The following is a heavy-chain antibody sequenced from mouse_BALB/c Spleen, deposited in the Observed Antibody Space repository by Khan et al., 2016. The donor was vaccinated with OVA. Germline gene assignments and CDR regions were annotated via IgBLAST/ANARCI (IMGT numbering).Heavy chain of an antibody. Sequence: VQLQESGAELAKPWASVKMSCKASGYTFTSYWMHWVKQRPGQGLEWIGYINPSTGYTDYNQRFKDKATLTADKSSSTAYMQLSSLTSEDSAVYYWANHGSSSAWVTYWGQGTLVTVSA. D-gene: IGHD1-1*01. CDR1: GYTFTSYW. CDR2: INPSTGYT. V-gene: IGHV1-7*01. J-gene: IGHJ3*01. CDR3: ANHGSSSAWVTY.